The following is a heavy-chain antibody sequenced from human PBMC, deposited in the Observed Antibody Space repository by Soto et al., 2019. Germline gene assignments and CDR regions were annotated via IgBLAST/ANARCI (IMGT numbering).Heavy chain of an antibody. CDR2: ISAYNGNT. CDR3: ARDCSGGSCYSFWFDP. Sequence: GASVKVSCKASGYTFASYAITWVRQAPGQGLEWMGWISAYNGNTNYAQKLQGRDTMTTDTSTSTAYMELRSLRSDDTAVYYCARDCSGGSCYSFWFDPWGQGTLVTVSS. D-gene: IGHD2-15*01. CDR1: GYTFASYA. J-gene: IGHJ5*02. V-gene: IGHV1-18*01.